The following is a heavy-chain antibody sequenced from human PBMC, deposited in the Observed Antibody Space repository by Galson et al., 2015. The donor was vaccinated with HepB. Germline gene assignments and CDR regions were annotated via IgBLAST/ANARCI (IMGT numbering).Heavy chain of an antibody. V-gene: IGHV3-23*01. Sequence: SLRLSCAASGFTFSSYAMSWVRQAPGKGLEWVSAISGSGGSTYYADSVKGRFTISRDNSKNTLYLQMNSLRAEDTAVYYCAKGGSGWSDHRAEYFQHWGQGTLVTVSS. CDR2: ISGSGGST. CDR3: AKGGSGWSDHRAEYFQH. D-gene: IGHD6-19*01. J-gene: IGHJ1*01. CDR1: GFTFSSYA.